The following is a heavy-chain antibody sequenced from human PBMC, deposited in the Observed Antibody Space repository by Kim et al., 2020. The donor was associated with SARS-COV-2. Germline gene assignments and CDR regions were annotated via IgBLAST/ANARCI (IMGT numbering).Heavy chain of an antibody. CDR3: AKDNRDSRNFDSYWYFDL. D-gene: IGHD3-9*01. CDR2: ISYDGSNK. Sequence: GGSLRLSCAASGFTFSSYGMHWVRQAPGKGLEWVAVISYDGSNKYYADSVKGRFTNSRDNSKNTLYLQMNSLRAEDTAVYYCAKDNRDSRNFDSYWYFDLWGRGTLVTVSS. J-gene: IGHJ2*01. CDR1: GFTFSSYG. V-gene: IGHV3-30*18.